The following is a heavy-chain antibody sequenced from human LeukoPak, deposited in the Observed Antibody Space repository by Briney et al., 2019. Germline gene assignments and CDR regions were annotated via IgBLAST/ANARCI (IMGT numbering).Heavy chain of an antibody. CDR2: MNPNSGNT. CDR3: ARGRCVGSTNCYYFDS. Sequence: ASVKVSCKASEYTFTTYDINWVRQATGQGLEWMGWMNPNSGNTGYAQKFQGRVTITRDTSASTAYMELSSLRSEDTAVYYCARGRCVGSTNCYYFDSWGQGTLVTVSS. D-gene: IGHD2-2*01. CDR1: EYTFTTYD. J-gene: IGHJ4*02. V-gene: IGHV1-8*01.